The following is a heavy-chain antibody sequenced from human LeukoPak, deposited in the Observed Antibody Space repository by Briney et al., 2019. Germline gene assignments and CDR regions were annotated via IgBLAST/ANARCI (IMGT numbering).Heavy chain of an antibody. CDR3: ASPKSCSGGSCYSSFDY. D-gene: IGHD2-15*01. Sequence: PSETLCLTCAVYGVSFSGYYWSWIRQPPGKGLEWIGEIDHSGSTNYNPTLKSRVTISVGTSKNQFSLELSSVTAADTAVYYCASPKSCSGGSCYSSFDYWGQGTLVTVSS. J-gene: IGHJ4*02. V-gene: IGHV4-34*01. CDR1: GVSFSGYY. CDR2: IDHSGST.